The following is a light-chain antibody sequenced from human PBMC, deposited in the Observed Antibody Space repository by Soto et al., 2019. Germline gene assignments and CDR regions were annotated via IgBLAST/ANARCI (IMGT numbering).Light chain of an antibody. CDR1: QDISNY. V-gene: IGKV1-33*01. J-gene: IGKJ2*01. CDR2: AAS. Sequence: DIQMTQSPSSLSASVGDRVTITCQASQDISNYLNWYQQKPGKAPKLLIYAASNLETGVPSRFSGSGSGTDFTFTISGLQPEDIATYYCQHCANPPYTFGQGTKLEIK. CDR3: QHCANPPYT.